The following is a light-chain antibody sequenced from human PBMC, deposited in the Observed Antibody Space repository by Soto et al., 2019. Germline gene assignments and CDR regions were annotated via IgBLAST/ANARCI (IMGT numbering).Light chain of an antibody. Sequence: QSVLTQPASMSGSPGQSITISCTGTSSDVGAYNFVSWYQQFPGKAPKLMIYEVSNRPSGVSDRFSGSKSGNTASLIISGLRPEDEADYYCSSQTASATVLFGGGTKVTVL. CDR1: SSDVGAYNF. V-gene: IGLV2-14*01. CDR3: SSQTASATVL. J-gene: IGLJ2*01. CDR2: EVS.